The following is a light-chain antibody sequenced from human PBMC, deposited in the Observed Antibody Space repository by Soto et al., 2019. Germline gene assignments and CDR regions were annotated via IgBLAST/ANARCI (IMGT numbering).Light chain of an antibody. CDR1: QSISNW. J-gene: IGKJ1*01. CDR3: QQYSTYSRT. Sequence: DIQMTQSPSTLSASVGGRVTVTCRASQSISNWLAWYQQKPGKAPTLLIYKASTLESDVPSRFSGSGFGTEFTLTISSLQPDDSATYYCQQYSTYSRTFGQGTKVDIK. CDR2: KAS. V-gene: IGKV1-5*03.